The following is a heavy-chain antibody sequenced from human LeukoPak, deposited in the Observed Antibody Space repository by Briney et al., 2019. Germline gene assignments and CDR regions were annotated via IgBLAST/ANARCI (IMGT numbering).Heavy chain of an antibody. Sequence: RRFLRLSCAASGFTFSMYGMHWVRQAPAKVLEREASIWINRSDETYVDSVKGRFTISRDNSTLFLQMNSLRAEDTAIYFCARGKGSGRFGYFYYGVDVWGQGTTVTVSS. J-gene: IGHJ6*02. CDR1: GFTFSMYG. CDR2: IWINRSDE. CDR3: ARGKGSGRFGYFYYGVDV. V-gene: IGHV3-33*01. D-gene: IGHD3-10*01.